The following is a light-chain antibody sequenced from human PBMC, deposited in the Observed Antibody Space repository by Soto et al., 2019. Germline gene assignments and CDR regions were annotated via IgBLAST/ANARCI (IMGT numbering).Light chain of an antibody. Sequence: QSVLTQPASVSGSPGQSITISWTGTSSDVGGYNYVSWYQQHPGKAPKLMIYDVSNRPSGVSNRFSGSKSGNTASLTISGLQAEDEADHYCSSYTSSSTPHVVFGGGTKLTVL. CDR1: SSDVGGYNY. V-gene: IGLV2-14*01. CDR2: DVS. J-gene: IGLJ2*01. CDR3: SSYTSSSTPHVV.